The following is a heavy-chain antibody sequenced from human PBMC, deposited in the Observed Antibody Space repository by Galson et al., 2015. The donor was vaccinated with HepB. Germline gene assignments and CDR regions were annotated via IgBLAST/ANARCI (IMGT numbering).Heavy chain of an antibody. Sequence: SLRLSCAASGFTFSSHFMNWVRQAPGKGLEWVAYISSTSRYIYYADAVQGRFTISRDNDKNSLYPQMNSLRAADTAVYYCARVYDGYGAGEDYGMDVWGPGATVTVSS. V-gene: IGHV3-21*01. CDR1: GFTFSSHF. J-gene: IGHJ6*02. D-gene: IGHD3-16*01. CDR2: ISSTSRYI. CDR3: ARVYDGYGAGEDYGMDV.